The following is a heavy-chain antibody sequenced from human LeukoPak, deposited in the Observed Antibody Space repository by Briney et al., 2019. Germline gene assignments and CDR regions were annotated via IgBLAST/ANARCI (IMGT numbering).Heavy chain of an antibody. CDR3: SRQRVDIGWPRGADY. Sequence: SETLSLTCTVSGDSISISTYYWGWIRQPPGTGLEWIVSISYSGSTYYNPSLKSRVTISLDTSKIQFSLKLNSVTAAETAVYYCSRQRVDIGWPRGADYWGQGNLVIVSS. J-gene: IGHJ4*02. CDR1: GDSISISTYY. CDR2: ISYSGST. V-gene: IGHV4-39*01. D-gene: IGHD3-10*01.